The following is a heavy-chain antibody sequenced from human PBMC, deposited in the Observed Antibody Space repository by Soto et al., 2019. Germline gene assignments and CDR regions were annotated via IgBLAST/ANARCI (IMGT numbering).Heavy chain of an antibody. Sequence: QVQLVQSGAEVKKPGSSVKVSCKASGGTFSSYAISWVRQAPGQGLEWMGGIIPIFGTANYAQKFQGRVTITADESTSTAYMALSSLRSEDTAVYYCARSYSSGWYRGNWYFDLWGRGTLVTVSS. D-gene: IGHD6-19*01. CDR1: GGTFSSYA. J-gene: IGHJ2*01. CDR2: IIPIFGTA. CDR3: ARSYSSGWYRGNWYFDL. V-gene: IGHV1-69*01.